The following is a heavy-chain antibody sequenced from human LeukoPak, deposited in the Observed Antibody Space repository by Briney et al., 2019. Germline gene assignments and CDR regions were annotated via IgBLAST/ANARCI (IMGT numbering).Heavy chain of an antibody. CDR2: IYYSGST. Sequence: SQTLSLTCTVSGGSISSGGYYWSWIRQPPGKGLEWIGSIYYSGSTYYNPSLKSRVTISVDTSKNQFSLKLSSVTAADTAVYYCAKQLWLPRGAFDIWGQGTMVTVSS. CDR3: AKQLWLPRGAFDI. CDR1: GGSISSGGYY. D-gene: IGHD5-18*01. V-gene: IGHV4-39*01. J-gene: IGHJ3*02.